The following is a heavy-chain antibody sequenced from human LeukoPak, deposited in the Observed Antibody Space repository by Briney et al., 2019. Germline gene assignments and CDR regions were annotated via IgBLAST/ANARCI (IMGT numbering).Heavy chain of an antibody. CDR1: GYTFTSFG. J-gene: IGHJ4*02. Sequence: ASVKVSCKASGYTFTSFGISWVRQAPGQGLEWMGWISAYNDNTNYAQKLQDRVTITTDTSTSTAYMELRSLRSDDTAVYYCVRDSNVAYSSGWYPGYWGQGTLVTVSS. D-gene: IGHD6-19*01. CDR3: VRDSNVAYSSGWYPGY. V-gene: IGHV1-18*01. CDR2: ISAYNDNT.